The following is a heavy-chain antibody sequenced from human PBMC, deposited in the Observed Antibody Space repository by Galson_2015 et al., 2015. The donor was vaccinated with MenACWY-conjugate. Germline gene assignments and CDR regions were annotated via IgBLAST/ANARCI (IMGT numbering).Heavy chain of an antibody. J-gene: IGHJ4*02. Sequence: SLRLSCAASGFTFSSCAMSWVRQAPGKGLEWVSGISSSSSTIYYADSVKGRFTISRDNAKNSLYLQMNTLRDEDTAVYYCARVPGYSYGYYDWWGQGTLVTVSS. CDR3: ARVPGYSYGYYDW. CDR1: GFTFSSCA. D-gene: IGHD5-18*01. CDR2: ISSSSSTI. V-gene: IGHV3-48*02.